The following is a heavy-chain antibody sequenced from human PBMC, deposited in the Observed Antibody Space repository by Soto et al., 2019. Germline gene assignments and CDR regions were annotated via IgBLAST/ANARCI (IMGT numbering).Heavy chain of an antibody. Sequence: QVQLVQSGAEVKKPGASVQVSCKASGYTFTSYDINWVRQATGQGLEWMGWMNPNSGNTGYAQKIQGRVTMTRKTYISTAYMELRSLRSEDTAVYYCARTGGYCSGGSCYGFYYYYYMDVWGKGTTVTVSS. CDR1: GYTFTSYD. V-gene: IGHV1-8*01. J-gene: IGHJ6*03. D-gene: IGHD2-15*01. CDR2: MNPNSGNT. CDR3: ARTGGYCSGGSCYGFYYYYYMDV.